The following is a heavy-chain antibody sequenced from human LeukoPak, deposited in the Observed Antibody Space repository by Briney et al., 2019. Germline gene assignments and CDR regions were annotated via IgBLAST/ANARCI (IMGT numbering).Heavy chain of an antibody. D-gene: IGHD6-13*01. CDR3: ARVVSSSWHGGIWFDP. CDR1: GGSISSYY. V-gene: IGHV4-59*01. J-gene: IGHJ5*02. CDR2: IYYSGST. Sequence: SETLSLTCTVSGGSISSYYWSWIRQPPGKGLEWIGYIYYSGSTNYNPSLKSRVTISVDTSKNQFSLKLSSVTAADTAVYYCARVVSSSWHGGIWFDPWGQGTLVTVSS.